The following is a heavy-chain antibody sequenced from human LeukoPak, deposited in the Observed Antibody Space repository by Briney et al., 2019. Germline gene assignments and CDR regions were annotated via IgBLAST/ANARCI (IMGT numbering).Heavy chain of an antibody. CDR2: INPNSGGT. CDR1: GYTFTSYY. CDR3: ARADCSGGSCSPDY. D-gene: IGHD2-15*01. J-gene: IGHJ4*02. V-gene: IGHV1-2*02. Sequence: ASVKVSCKASGYTFTSYYMHWVRQAPGQGLEWMGWINPNSGGTNYAQKFQGRVTMTRDTSISTAYMELSRLRSDDTAVYYCARADCSGGSCSPDYWAREPWSPSPQ.